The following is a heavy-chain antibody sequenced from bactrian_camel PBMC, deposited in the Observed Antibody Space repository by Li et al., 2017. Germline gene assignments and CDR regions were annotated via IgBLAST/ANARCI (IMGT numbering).Heavy chain of an antibody. CDR3: AADGNKVVAFFRKDVPEYNY. J-gene: IGHJ4*01. CDR1: GFTFNRFY. Sequence: VQLVESGGGLVQPGGSLRLSCGASGFTFNRFYMYWIRQGPGKGLEWVSTIDNVGETTKYTDSVKGRFTISKDSAKNTLYLGMTNLKPEDTATYYCAADGNKVVAFFRKDVPEYNYQGRGTQVTVS. D-gene: IGHD6*01. V-gene: IGHV3S40*01. CDR2: IDNVGETT.